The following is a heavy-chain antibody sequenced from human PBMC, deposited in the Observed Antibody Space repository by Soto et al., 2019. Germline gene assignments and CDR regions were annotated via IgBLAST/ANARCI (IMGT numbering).Heavy chain of an antibody. J-gene: IGHJ4*02. CDR2: INHSGST. V-gene: IGHV4-34*01. Sequence: SETLSLTCAVYGGSFSGYYWSWIRQPPGKGLEWIGEINHSGSTNYNPSLKSRVTISVDTSKNQFSLKPSSVTAADTAVYYCHFYGSGSYSYWGQGTLVTVSS. D-gene: IGHD3-10*01. CDR1: GGSFSGYY. CDR3: HFYGSGSYSY.